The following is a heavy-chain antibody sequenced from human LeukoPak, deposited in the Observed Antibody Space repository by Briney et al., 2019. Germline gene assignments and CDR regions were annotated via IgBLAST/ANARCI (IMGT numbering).Heavy chain of an antibody. J-gene: IGHJ4*02. CDR1: GFTSSDYY. V-gene: IGHV3-11*04. CDR2: ISSSGNAI. D-gene: IGHD6-19*01. CDR3: AINGFSSGWYEPYYFDN. Sequence: PGGPLRLSCAASGFTSSDYYMSWIRQAPGKGLEWVSYISSSGNAIYYADSVKGRFTISRDNAKNSLYLQMNSLRAEDTAVYYCAINGFSSGWYEPYYFDNWGQGTLVTVSS.